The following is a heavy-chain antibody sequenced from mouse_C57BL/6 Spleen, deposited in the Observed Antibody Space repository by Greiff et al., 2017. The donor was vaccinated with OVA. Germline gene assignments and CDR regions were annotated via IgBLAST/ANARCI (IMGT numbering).Heavy chain of an antibody. CDR2: ICSGGST. V-gene: IGHV2-2*01. Sequence: QVQLQQSGPGLVQPSQSLSITCTVSGFSLTSYGVHWVRQSPGKGLEWLGVICSGGSTAYNAAFISSLSISKDNSKSQVFFKMNSLQADDTAIYYCARPYYYGSSDPYAMDYWGQGTSVTVSS. D-gene: IGHD1-1*01. CDR1: GFSLTSYG. J-gene: IGHJ4*01. CDR3: ARPYYYGSSDPYAMDY.